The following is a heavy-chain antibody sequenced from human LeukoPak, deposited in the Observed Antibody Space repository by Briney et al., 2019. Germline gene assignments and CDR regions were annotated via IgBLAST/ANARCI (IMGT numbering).Heavy chain of an antibody. Sequence: SETLSLTCTVSGGSISSYYWSWIRQPPGKGLEWIGYIYYSGSTNYNPSLKSRVTISVDTSKNQFSLKLSSVTAADTAVYYCARVTGRSSYFDYWGQGTLVTVSS. CDR3: ARVTGRSSYFDY. CDR2: IYYSGST. V-gene: IGHV4-59*12. CDR1: GGSISSYY. D-gene: IGHD3-9*01. J-gene: IGHJ4*02.